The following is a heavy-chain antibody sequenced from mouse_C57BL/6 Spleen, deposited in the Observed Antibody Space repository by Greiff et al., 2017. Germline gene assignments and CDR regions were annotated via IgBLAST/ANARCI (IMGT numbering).Heavy chain of an antibody. Sequence: QVQLKQSGPELVKPGASVKISCTASGYAFSSSWMNWVKQRPGKGLEWIGRIYPGDGDTNYNGKFKGKATLTADKSSSTAYMQLSRLTSEDSAVYFCARRWLPPLDDRLDYWGQGTSVTVSS. CDR3: ARRWLPPLDDRLDY. J-gene: IGHJ4*01. D-gene: IGHD2-2*01. CDR2: IYPGDGDT. V-gene: IGHV1-82*01. CDR1: GYAFSSSW.